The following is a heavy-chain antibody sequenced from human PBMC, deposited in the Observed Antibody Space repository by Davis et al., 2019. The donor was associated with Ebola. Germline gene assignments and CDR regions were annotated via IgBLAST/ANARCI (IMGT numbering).Heavy chain of an antibody. V-gene: IGHV3-7*01. Sequence: GESLKISCAASGFTFSSYWMSWVRQAPGKGLEWVANIKQDGSEKYYVASVKGRFTVSRDNAKNSLYLQMNSLRAEDTAVYYCARDRGLYYYDSSGYYYAGDFQHWGQGTLVTVSS. CDR2: IKQDGSEK. CDR1: GFTFSSYW. D-gene: IGHD3-22*01. J-gene: IGHJ1*01. CDR3: ARDRGLYYYDSSGYYYAGDFQH.